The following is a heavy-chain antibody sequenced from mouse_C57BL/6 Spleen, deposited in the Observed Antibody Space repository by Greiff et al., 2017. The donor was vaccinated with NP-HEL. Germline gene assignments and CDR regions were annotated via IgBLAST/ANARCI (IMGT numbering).Heavy chain of an antibody. J-gene: IGHJ2*01. CDR2: ISSGSSTI. Sequence: EVKLMESGGGLVKPGGSLKLSCAASGFTFSDYGMHWVRQAPEKGLEWVAYISSGSSTIYYADTVKGRFTISRDNAKNTLFLQMTSLRSEDTAMYYCARIYYGNYVDYFDYWGQGTTLTVSS. D-gene: IGHD2-1*01. CDR1: GFTFSDYG. V-gene: IGHV5-17*01. CDR3: ARIYYGNYVDYFDY.